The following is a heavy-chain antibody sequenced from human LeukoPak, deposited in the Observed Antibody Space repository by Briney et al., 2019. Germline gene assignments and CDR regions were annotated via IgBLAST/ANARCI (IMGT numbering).Heavy chain of an antibody. V-gene: IGHV3-13*01. CDR1: GFTFSSYD. J-gene: IGHJ4*02. CDR3: ARGDSGYDLQYFGY. CDR2: IGTAGDT. D-gene: IGHD5-12*01. Sequence: GGSLRLSCAASGFTFSSYDMHWVRQATGKGLEWVSAIGTAGDTYYPGSVKGRFTISRENAKNSLYLQMNSLRAEDTAVYYCARGDSGYDLQYFGYWGQGTLVTVSS.